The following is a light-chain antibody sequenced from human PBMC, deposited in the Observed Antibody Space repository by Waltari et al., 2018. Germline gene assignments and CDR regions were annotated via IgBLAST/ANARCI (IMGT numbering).Light chain of an antibody. CDR2: KAS. V-gene: IGKV1-39*01. CDR3: QQNNRNPYS. CDR1: VNVNYF. Sequence: DIQMTQSPSSLSASVGDTVTITCRASVNVNYFLNWYQQKPGKAPKLLIYKASTSQSGVPSRFSGSGSGTDFTLTISTMQSEDVATYYCQQNNRNPYSFGRGTKVEIK. J-gene: IGKJ2*03.